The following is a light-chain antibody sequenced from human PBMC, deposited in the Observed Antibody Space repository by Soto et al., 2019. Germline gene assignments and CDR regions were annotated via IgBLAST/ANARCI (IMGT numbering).Light chain of an antibody. J-gene: IGLJ2*01. V-gene: IGLV2-8*01. CDR1: SSDVGGYNY. CDR3: SSYADTDRVI. CDR2: EVS. Sequence: QSVLTQPPSVSGSPGQSVTISCAGTSSDVGGYNYVSWYQQHPGKAPKLIIFEVSNRPSGVSNRFSASKSVNTASLTISGLQTADEADYFCSSYADTDRVIFGGGTQLTVL.